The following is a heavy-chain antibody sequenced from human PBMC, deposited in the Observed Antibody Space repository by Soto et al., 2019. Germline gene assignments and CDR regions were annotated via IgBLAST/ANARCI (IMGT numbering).Heavy chain of an antibody. D-gene: IGHD2-15*01. CDR3: AKDLDVVMVLSATRGLDV. Sequence: QVQLVESGGGMIQPGKSLRLSCVASGFTFSNFGMHWVRQAPGKGLEWVAGISYDGRSESYVDSVRGRFTLSRDNSKNMLSLQMISLSPEDTGVYYCAKDLDVVMVLSATRGLDVWGQGTTVTVSS. CDR2: ISYDGRSE. V-gene: IGHV3-30*18. J-gene: IGHJ6*02. CDR1: GFTFSNFG.